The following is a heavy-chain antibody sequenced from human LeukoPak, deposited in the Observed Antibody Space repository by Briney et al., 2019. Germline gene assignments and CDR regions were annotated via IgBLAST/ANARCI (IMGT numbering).Heavy chain of an antibody. J-gene: IGHJ5*02. D-gene: IGHD3-10*01. Sequence: SETLSLTCTVSGYSISSGYYWGWIRQPPGKGLEWIGSIYHSGSTYYNPSLKSRVTISIDTSKNQFSLKLSSVTAADTALYYCARDGMWHYGSGLDPWGQGTLVTVSS. CDR2: IYHSGST. V-gene: IGHV4-38-2*02. CDR3: ARDGMWHYGSGLDP. CDR1: GYSISSGYY.